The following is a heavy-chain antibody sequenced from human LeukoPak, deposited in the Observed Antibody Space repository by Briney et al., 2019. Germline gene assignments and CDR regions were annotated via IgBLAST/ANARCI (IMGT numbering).Heavy chain of an antibody. V-gene: IGHV3-9*01. Sequence: LGRSLRLSCAASGFTFDDYAMHWVRQAPGKGLEWVSGISWNSGSIGYADSVKGRFTISRDNAKNSLYLQMNSLRAEDTALYYCARGYNDEDYYYGMDVWGQGTTVTVSS. J-gene: IGHJ6*02. D-gene: IGHD3-22*01. CDR2: ISWNSGSI. CDR1: GFTFDDYA. CDR3: ARGYNDEDYYYGMDV.